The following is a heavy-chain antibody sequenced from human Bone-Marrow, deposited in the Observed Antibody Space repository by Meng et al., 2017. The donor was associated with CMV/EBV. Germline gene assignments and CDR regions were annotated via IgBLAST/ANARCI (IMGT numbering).Heavy chain of an antibody. CDR2: IYHSGNS. Sequence: SETLSLTCTVSGYSISSGYYWGWIRQPPGKGLEWIGSIYHSGNSYYNPSLKSRVTISVDTSKNQFSLKLRSVTAADTAVYYCARGGGSSDYWGQGTLVTVSS. CDR3: ARGGGSSDY. V-gene: IGHV4-38-2*02. D-gene: IGHD2-15*01. CDR1: GYSISSGYY. J-gene: IGHJ4*02.